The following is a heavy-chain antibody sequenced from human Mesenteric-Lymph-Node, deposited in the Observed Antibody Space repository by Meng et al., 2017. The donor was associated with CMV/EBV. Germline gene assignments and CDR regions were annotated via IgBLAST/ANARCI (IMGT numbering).Heavy chain of an antibody. V-gene: IGHV3-23*01. CDR1: GFTFSSYS. D-gene: IGHD3-3*01. Sequence: GESLKISCAASGFTFSSYSMNWVRQAPGKGLEWVSGISGSGGTTFYADSVNGRFTISRDNSKNTLYLQMNSLRAEDTAVYYCAKDSSDDFWSAYFPFYNYGMDVWGQGATVTVSS. J-gene: IGHJ6*02. CDR2: ISGSGGTT. CDR3: AKDSSDDFWSAYFPFYNYGMDV.